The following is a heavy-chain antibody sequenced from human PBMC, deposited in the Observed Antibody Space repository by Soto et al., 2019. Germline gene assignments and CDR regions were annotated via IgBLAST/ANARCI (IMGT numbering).Heavy chain of an antibody. CDR1: GGSISSSSYY. CDR2: IYYSGST. CDR3: ARLWGYSSSDDEYGMDV. Sequence: SETLSLTCTVSGGSISSSSYYWGWIRQPPGKGLEWIGSIYYSGSTYYNPSLKSRVTTSVDTSKNQFSLKLSSVTAADTAVYYCARLWGYSSSDDEYGMDVWGQGTTVTVSS. D-gene: IGHD6-6*01. V-gene: IGHV4-39*01. J-gene: IGHJ6*02.